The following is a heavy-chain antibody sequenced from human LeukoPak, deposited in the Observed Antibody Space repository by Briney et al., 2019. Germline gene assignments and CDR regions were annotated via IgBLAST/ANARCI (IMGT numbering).Heavy chain of an antibody. CDR2: ISDSGTT. CDR1: GGSIGRYY. J-gene: IGHJ6*03. D-gene: IGHD1-1*01. Sequence: SETLSLTCTVSGGSIGRYYWSWIRQPPGKGLEWFGYISDSGTTNYNPSLKSRVTISVDTSKKEFSLKLSSVTAADTAVYYCARVTWFPGTSYYYMDVWGKGTTVTVSS. CDR3: ARVTWFPGTSYYYMDV. V-gene: IGHV4-59*01.